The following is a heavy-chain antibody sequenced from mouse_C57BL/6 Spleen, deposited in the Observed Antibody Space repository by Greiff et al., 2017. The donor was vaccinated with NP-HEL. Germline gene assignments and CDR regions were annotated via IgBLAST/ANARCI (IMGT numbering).Heavy chain of an antibody. Sequence: EVKLVESEGGLVQPGSSMKLSCTASGFTFSDYYMAWVRQVPEKGLEWVANINYDGSSTYYLDSLKSRFIISRDNAKNILYLQMSSLKSEDTATYYCARDRGYGYDDGGFDVWGTGTTVTVSS. J-gene: IGHJ1*03. V-gene: IGHV5-16*01. CDR3: ARDRGYGYDDGGFDV. CDR2: INYDGSST. D-gene: IGHD2-2*01. CDR1: GFTFSDYY.